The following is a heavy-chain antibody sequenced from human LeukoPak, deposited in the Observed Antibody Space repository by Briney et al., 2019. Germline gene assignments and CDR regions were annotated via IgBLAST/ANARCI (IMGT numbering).Heavy chain of an antibody. J-gene: IGHJ4*02. CDR3: AKDLLGYCSGGSCYPFDY. CDR2: ISYDGSNK. CDR1: GFTFSSYA. V-gene: IGHV3-30-3*01. Sequence: GRSLRLSCAASGFTFSSYAMHWVRQAPGKGLEWVAVISYDGSNKYYADSVKGRFTISRDNSKNTLYLQMNSLRAEDTAVYYCAKDLLGYCSGGSCYPFDYWGQGTLVTVSS. D-gene: IGHD2-15*01.